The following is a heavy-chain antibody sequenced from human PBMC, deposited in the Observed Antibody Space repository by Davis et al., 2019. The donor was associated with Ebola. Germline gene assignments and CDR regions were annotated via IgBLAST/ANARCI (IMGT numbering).Heavy chain of an antibody. CDR2: ISSSSSTI. CDR1: GFTFSSYS. D-gene: IGHD1-1*01. CDR3: ARLLVQLERRGAFDI. Sequence: PGGSLRLSCAASGFTFSSYSMNWVRQAPGKGLEWVSYISSSSSTIYYADSVKGRFTISRDNAKNSLYLQMNSLRAEDTAVYYCARLLVQLERRGAFDIWGQGTMVTVSS. V-gene: IGHV3-48*04. J-gene: IGHJ3*02.